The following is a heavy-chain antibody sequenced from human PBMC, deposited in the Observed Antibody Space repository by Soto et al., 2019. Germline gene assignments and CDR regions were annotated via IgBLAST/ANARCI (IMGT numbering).Heavy chain of an antibody. D-gene: IGHD1-7*01. J-gene: IGHJ4*02. CDR2: IHPNSGGT. CDR3: ARDRNYDVFDY. CDR1: GYTFTDYY. V-gene: IGHV1-2*02. Sequence: QVHLVQSGAEVKKPGASVKVSCKASGYTFTDYYIHWMRQAPGQGLEWMGWIHPNSGGTKYGQKFQGRVTMNTDTSISTAYMELGRLTSDDAAVYFCARDRNYDVFDYWGQGNLVTVSS.